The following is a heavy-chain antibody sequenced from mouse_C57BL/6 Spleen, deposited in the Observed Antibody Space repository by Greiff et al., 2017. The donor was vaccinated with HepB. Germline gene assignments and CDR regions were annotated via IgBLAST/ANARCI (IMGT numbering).Heavy chain of an antibody. J-gene: IGHJ4*01. Sequence: QVQLKQPGAELVKPGASVKLSCKASGYTFTSYWMHWVKQRPGQGLEWIGMIHPNSGSTNYNEKFKSKATLTVDKSSSTAYMQLSSLTSEDSAVYYCARGSSGYSLYYYAMDYWGQGTSVTVSS. D-gene: IGHD3-2*02. V-gene: IGHV1-64*01. CDR2: IHPNSGST. CDR3: ARGSSGYSLYYYAMDY. CDR1: GYTFTSYW.